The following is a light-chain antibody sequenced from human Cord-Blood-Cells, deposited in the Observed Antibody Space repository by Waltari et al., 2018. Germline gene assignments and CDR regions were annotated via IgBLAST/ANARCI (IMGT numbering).Light chain of an antibody. Sequence: DIQMTQSPSSLSASVGDRVTITCRASQSISSYLNWYQQKPGKAPKLLIYAASSLQSGVPSMFSGSGSVTDFTLTSIRLQPEDFATYYGQQRYITPITFGQGPRLE. CDR2: AAS. J-gene: IGKJ5*01. CDR1: QSISSY. CDR3: QQRYITPIT. V-gene: IGKV1-39*01.